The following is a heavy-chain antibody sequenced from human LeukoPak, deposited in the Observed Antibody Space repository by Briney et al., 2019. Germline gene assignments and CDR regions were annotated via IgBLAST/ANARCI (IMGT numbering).Heavy chain of an antibody. CDR3: ARHADYDFWSGYSAGNGHWFDP. D-gene: IGHD3-3*01. CDR2: IYHSGST. Sequence: SETLSLTCAVSGYSISSGYYWGWIRQPPGEGLEWIRSIYHSGSTYYNPSLKSRVTISVDTSKNQFSLKLSSVTAADTAVYYCARHADYDFWSGYSAGNGHWFDPWGQGTLVTVSS. J-gene: IGHJ5*02. CDR1: GYSISSGYY. V-gene: IGHV4-38-2*01.